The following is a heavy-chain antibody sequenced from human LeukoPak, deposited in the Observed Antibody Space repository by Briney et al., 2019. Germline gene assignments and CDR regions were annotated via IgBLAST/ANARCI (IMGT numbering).Heavy chain of an antibody. CDR2: IYSGGST. CDR3: ARALVGALFRWFDP. Sequence: GGSLRLSCAASGFTVSSNYMSWVRQAPGKGLEWVSVIYSGGSTYYADSVKGRFIISRDNSKNTLYLQMNSLRAEDTAVYYCARALVGALFRWFDPWGQGTLVTVSS. V-gene: IGHV3-66*01. D-gene: IGHD1-26*01. J-gene: IGHJ5*02. CDR1: GFTVSSNY.